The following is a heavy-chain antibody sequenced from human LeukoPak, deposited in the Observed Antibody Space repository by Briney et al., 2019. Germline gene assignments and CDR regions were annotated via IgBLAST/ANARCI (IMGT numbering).Heavy chain of an antibody. V-gene: IGHV3-30-3*01. Sequence: GRSLRLSCAASGFTFSSYAMHWVRQAPGKGLEWVAVISYDGSNKYYADSVKGRFTFSRDNSKNTLYLQMNSLTVEDTAVYYCARSQSSSLIDYWGQGTLVTVSS. D-gene: IGHD6-13*01. CDR3: ARSQSSSLIDY. J-gene: IGHJ4*02. CDR1: GFTFSSYA. CDR2: ISYDGSNK.